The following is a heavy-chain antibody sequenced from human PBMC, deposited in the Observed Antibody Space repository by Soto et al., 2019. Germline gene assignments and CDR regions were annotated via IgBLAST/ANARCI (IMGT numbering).Heavy chain of an antibody. D-gene: IGHD6-19*01. Sequence: SQTLSLTCAISGDSVSSNSAAWNWIRQSPSRGLEWLGRTYYISKWYNDYAVSVKSRITINPDTSKNQFSLQLNSVTPEDTAVYYCARDKGLGVAGTHYYYYYGMDVWGQGTTVTVSS. V-gene: IGHV6-1*01. J-gene: IGHJ6*02. CDR3: ARDKGLGVAGTHYYYYYGMDV. CDR2: TYYISKWYN. CDR1: GDSVSSNSAA.